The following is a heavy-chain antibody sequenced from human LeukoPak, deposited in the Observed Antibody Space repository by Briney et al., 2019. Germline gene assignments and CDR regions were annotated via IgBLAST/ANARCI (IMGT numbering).Heavy chain of an antibody. Sequence: SETLSLTCAVYGGSFSGYYWSWIRQPPGKGLEWIGEINHSGSTNYNPSLKSRVTTSVDTSKNQFSLKLSSVTAADTAVYYCARGGRLRLHWYFDLWGRGTLVTVSS. CDR2: INHSGST. V-gene: IGHV4-34*01. CDR1: GGSFSGYY. D-gene: IGHD1-1*01. J-gene: IGHJ2*01. CDR3: ARGGRLRLHWYFDL.